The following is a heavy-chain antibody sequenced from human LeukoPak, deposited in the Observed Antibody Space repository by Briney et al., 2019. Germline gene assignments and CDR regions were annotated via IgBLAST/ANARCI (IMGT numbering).Heavy chain of an antibody. D-gene: IGHD5-18*01. CDR1: DYSISTDYY. J-gene: IGHJ4*02. CDR3: VRGYSYLYYLDY. CDR2: IYHSGST. Sequence: SETLSLTCTVSDYSISTDYYWGWIRPPPGKGLEWIGSIYHSGSTYYSPPLKSRVTMSVDTSKNQFSLKLSSVTATDTAVYYCVRGYSYLYYLDYWGQGTLVTVSS. V-gene: IGHV4-38-2*02.